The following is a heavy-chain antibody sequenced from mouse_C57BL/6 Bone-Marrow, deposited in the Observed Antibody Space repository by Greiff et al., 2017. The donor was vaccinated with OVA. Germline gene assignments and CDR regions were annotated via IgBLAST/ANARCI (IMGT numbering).Heavy chain of an antibody. CDR1: GYTFTSYG. Sequence: QVQLQQSGAELARPGASVKLSCKASGYTFTSYGISWVKQRTGKGLEWIGELYPRSGNTYSNEKFKGKATLTADKSSSTAYMELRSLTSEDSAVYFCLTGGYWGQGTTLTVSS. D-gene: IGHD4-1*01. V-gene: IGHV1-81*01. CDR3: LTGGY. J-gene: IGHJ2*01. CDR2: LYPRSGNT.